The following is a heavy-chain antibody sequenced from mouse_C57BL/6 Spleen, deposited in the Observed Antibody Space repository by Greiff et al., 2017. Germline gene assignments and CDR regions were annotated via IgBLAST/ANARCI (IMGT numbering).Heavy chain of an antibody. CDR2: INPGSGGT. V-gene: IGHV1-54*01. J-gene: IGHJ3*01. CDR1: GYAFTNYL. D-gene: IGHD3-2*02. CDR3: AKEKKDSSGSAWFAY. Sequence: VQLQQSGAELVRPGTSVKVSCKASGYAFTNYLIEWVKQRPGQGLEWIGVINPGSGGTNYNEKFKGKATLTADKSSSTAYMQLSSLTSEDSAVYCCAKEKKDSSGSAWFAYWGQGTLVTASA.